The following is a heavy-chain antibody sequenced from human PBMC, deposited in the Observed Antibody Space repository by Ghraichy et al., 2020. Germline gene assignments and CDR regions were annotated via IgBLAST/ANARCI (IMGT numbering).Heavy chain of an antibody. Sequence: SVKVSCKASGGTFSSYAISWVRQAPGQGLEWMGRIIPILGIANYAQKFQGRVTITADKSTSTAYMELSSLRSEDTAVYYCARAPTAHYYYYGMDVWGQGTTVTVSS. V-gene: IGHV1-69*04. D-gene: IGHD4-11*01. CDR3: ARAPTAHYYYYGMDV. J-gene: IGHJ6*02. CDR2: IIPILGIA. CDR1: GGTFSSYA.